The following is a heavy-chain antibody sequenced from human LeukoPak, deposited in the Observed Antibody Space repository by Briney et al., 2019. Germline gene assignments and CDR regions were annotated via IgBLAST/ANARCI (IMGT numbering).Heavy chain of an antibody. CDR1: GDSVSSNSAA. D-gene: IGHD5-12*01. CDR2: TYYRSKWYN. V-gene: IGHV6-1*01. CDR3: ARARVATDAFNYYYYGVDV. J-gene: IGHJ6*02. Sequence: SQTLSLTCAISGDSVSSNSAAWNWIRQSPSRGLEWLVRTYYRSKWYNDYAVSVKSRITINPDTSKNQFSLQLNSVTPEDTAVYYCARARVATDAFNYYYYGVDVWGQGTTVTVSS.